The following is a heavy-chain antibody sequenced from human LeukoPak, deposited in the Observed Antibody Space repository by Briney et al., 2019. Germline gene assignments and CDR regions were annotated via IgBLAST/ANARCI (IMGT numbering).Heavy chain of an antibody. V-gene: IGHV1-8*01. J-gene: IGHJ4*02. D-gene: IGHD3-9*01. CDR3: ARGRKNVLRYFDWLPSSLRLDY. CDR1: GYTFTSYD. Sequence: ASVKVSCKASGYTFTSYDINWVRQATGQGLEWMGWMNPNSGNTGYAQKFQGRVTMTRNTSISTAYMELSSLRSEDTAVYYCARGRKNVLRYFDWLPSSLRLDYWGQGTLVTVSS. CDR2: MNPNSGNT.